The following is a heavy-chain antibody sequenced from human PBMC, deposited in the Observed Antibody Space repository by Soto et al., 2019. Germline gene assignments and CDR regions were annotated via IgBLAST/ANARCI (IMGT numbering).Heavy chain of an antibody. CDR3: ARAVGDYDFCSGPDAFDI. V-gene: IGHV3-7*01. J-gene: IGHJ3*02. D-gene: IGHD3-3*01. CDR1: GFTFSSYW. CDR2: IKQDGSEK. Sequence: GGSLRLSCAASGFTFSSYWMSWVRQAPGKGLEWVANIKQDGSEKYYVDSVKGRFTISRDNAKNSLYLQMNSLRAEDTAVYYCARAVGDYDFCSGPDAFDIWGQGTMVTVSS.